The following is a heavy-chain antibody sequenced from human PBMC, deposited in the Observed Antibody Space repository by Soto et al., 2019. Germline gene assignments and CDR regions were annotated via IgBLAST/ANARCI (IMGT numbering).Heavy chain of an antibody. Sequence: GXSVKVAFKASGGPFSSYAVGWVRQAPGQGLEWMGGIIPIFGTANYAQKFQGRVTITADESTSTAYMELSSLRSEDTAVYYCARVSVEYGSGSYYNVYYYYYGMDVWGQGTTVTVSS. CDR1: GGPFSSYA. CDR2: IIPIFGTA. J-gene: IGHJ6*02. V-gene: IGHV1-69*01. D-gene: IGHD3-10*01. CDR3: ARVSVEYGSGSYYNVYYYYYGMDV.